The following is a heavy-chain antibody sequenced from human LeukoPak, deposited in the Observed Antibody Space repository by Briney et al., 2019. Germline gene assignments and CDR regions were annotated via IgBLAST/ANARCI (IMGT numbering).Heavy chain of an antibody. V-gene: IGHV3-7*01. D-gene: IGHD7-27*01. CDR3: ARDYTGGWNDY. CDR2: IKEDGSEK. J-gene: IGHJ4*02. Sequence: GGSLRLSFASNGFTFRKHWMTWVRQAMGRGLECVAKIKEDGSEKHYVDSVKGRFTISRDNTKNSLYLQMNSLRAEDTAVYYCARDYTGGWNDYWGQGTLVTVSS. CDR1: GFTFRKHW.